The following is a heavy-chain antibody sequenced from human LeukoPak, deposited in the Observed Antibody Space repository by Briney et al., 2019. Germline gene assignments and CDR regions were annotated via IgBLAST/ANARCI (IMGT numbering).Heavy chain of an antibody. Sequence: GGSLRLSCAASGFTFSSYAMTWVRQAPGKGLEWVSGISSSGGTTYHADSVKGRFPISRDNSKNTLYLQMNSLRAEDTAVYYCVRKASYYDSSEDGYFDLWGRGTLVTVSS. CDR3: VRKASYYDSSEDGYFDL. D-gene: IGHD3-22*01. CDR2: ISSSGGTT. CDR1: GFTFSSYA. J-gene: IGHJ2*01. V-gene: IGHV3-23*01.